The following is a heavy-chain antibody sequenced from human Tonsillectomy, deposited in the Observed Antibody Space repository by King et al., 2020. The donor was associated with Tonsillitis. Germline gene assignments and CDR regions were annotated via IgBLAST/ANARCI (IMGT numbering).Heavy chain of an antibody. CDR3: AKARQWLVHFDY. CDR2: STCDGSKK. Sequence: VQLVESGGGVVQPGRSLRISCAASGFTFSSYWINWVRKDLGKGLEWVAVSTCDGSKKYYADFVRGRITISRDNSKNTLYLQMNSLRADDTAVYYCAKARQWLVHFDYWGQGTLVTVSS. D-gene: IGHD6-19*01. V-gene: IGHV3-30*18. CDR1: GFTFSSYW. J-gene: IGHJ4*02.